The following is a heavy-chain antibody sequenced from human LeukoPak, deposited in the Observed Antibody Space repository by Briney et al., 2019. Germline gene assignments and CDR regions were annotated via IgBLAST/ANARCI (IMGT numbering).Heavy chain of an antibody. Sequence: GSLRLSCAASGFTFSSYSMNWVRQAPGKGLEWIGDIYHSGSTNYNPSLKSRITISVDKSKNQFSLKLRSVTAADTAVYYCVRYGDTTGDYWGQGTLVTVSS. CDR2: IYHSGST. D-gene: IGHD3-9*01. CDR1: GFTFSSYSM. CDR3: VRYGDTTGDY. V-gene: IGHV4-4*02. J-gene: IGHJ4*02.